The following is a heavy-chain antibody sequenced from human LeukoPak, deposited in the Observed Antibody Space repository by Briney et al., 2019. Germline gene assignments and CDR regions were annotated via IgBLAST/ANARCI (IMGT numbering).Heavy chain of an antibody. J-gene: IGHJ4*02. CDR1: GYSFTSYW. Sequence: GESLKISCKGSGYSFTSYWIGWVRQMPGKGLEWMGIIYPGDSDTRYSPSFQGQVTISADKSISTAYLQWSSLKASDTAMYYCARLKAGYSSSWCTHTLFDYWGQGTLVTVSS. CDR3: ARLKAGYSSSWCTHTLFDY. D-gene: IGHD6-13*01. V-gene: IGHV5-51*01. CDR2: IYPGDSDT.